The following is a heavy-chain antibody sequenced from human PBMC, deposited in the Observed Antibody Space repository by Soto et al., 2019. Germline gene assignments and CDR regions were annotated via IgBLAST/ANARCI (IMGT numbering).Heavy chain of an antibody. D-gene: IGHD5-12*01. J-gene: IGHJ4*02. CDR2: IFSSGST. Sequence: SETLSLTCTVSGGSINTFYWSWVRQPAGKGLEWIGRIFSSGSTSFNPSLESRVAMSVDTSKNHFSLNLSSVTAADMAVYYCAREGSYSAYNFAHGIQSWSFDFWGQGALVTVSS. V-gene: IGHV4-4*07. CDR3: AREGSYSAYNFAHGIQSWSFDF. CDR1: GGSINTFY.